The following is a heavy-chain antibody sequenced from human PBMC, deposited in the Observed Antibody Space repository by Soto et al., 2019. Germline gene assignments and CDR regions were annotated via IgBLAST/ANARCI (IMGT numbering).Heavy chain of an antibody. D-gene: IGHD3-22*01. CDR1: GFTFSSYA. V-gene: IGHV1-69*06. J-gene: IGHJ4*02. Sequence: QVQLVQSGAEVKKPGSSVTVSCKTSGFTFSSYAFSWVRQAPGQGLEWMGGIIPFFGTPNYAQKFQGRVNITADRCTRTAYMELSSLRSEDTAVYYCARDKGAYYSHFVSWGQGTLVTVSS. CDR2: IIPFFGTP. CDR3: ARDKGAYYSHFVS.